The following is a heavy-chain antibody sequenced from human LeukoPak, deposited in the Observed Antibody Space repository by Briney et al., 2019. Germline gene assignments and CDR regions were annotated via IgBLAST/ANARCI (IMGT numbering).Heavy chain of an antibody. CDR2: INPNSGGT. Sequence: VASVKVSCKASGYTFTGYYMHWVRQAPGQGLEWMGWINPNSGGTNYAQKFQGRVTMTRDMSISTAYMELSRLRSDDTAVYYCARDLSSGWYGDWGQGTLVTVSS. D-gene: IGHD6-19*01. J-gene: IGHJ4*02. CDR3: ARDLSSGWYGD. CDR1: GYTFTGYY. V-gene: IGHV1-2*02.